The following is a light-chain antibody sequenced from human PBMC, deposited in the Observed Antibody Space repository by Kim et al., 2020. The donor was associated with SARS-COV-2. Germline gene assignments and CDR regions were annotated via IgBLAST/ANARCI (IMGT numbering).Light chain of an antibody. CDR1: SSNIGSNT. CDR3: AAWDDSLSGHVV. CDR2: NNN. J-gene: IGLJ2*01. Sequence: QRVTISCSGSSSNIGSNTVNWYQQLPGTAPKLLIYNNNQRPSGVPDRFSGSKSGTSASLAISGLQSEDEADYYCAAWDDSLSGHVVFGGGTQLTVL. V-gene: IGLV1-44*01.